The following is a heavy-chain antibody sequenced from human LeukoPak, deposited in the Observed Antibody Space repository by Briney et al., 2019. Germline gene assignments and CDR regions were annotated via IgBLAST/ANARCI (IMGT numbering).Heavy chain of an antibody. CDR3: AREDYYGSGSLDY. J-gene: IGHJ4*02. D-gene: IGHD3-10*01. CDR1: GFTVSSNY. V-gene: IGHV3-53*01. Sequence: GGSLRLSCAASGFTVSSNYMSWVRQAPGKGLEWVSVIYSGGSTYYADSAKGRFTISRDNSKNTLYLQMNSLRAEDTAVYYCAREDYYGSGSLDYWGQGTLVTVSS. CDR2: IYSGGST.